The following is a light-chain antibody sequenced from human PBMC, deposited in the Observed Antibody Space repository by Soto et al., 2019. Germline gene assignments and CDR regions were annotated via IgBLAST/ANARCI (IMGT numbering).Light chain of an antibody. CDR2: ASS. CDR1: QGIGTP. CDR3: QQVDSYSRT. V-gene: IGKV1-9*01. J-gene: IGKJ1*01. Sequence: IQLTQSPSSLSASVGDRVTVTCRASQGIGTPIVWYQQKSGKAPTVLIYASSTLQTGVPSRFRGSGSWTELSRAIGNLPPEDVAAYYCQQVDSYSRTIGQGTKVDIK.